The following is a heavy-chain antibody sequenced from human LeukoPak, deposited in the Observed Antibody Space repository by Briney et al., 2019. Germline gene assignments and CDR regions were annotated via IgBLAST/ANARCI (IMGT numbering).Heavy chain of an antibody. Sequence: GSLRLSCAASGFTFSSYSMNWVRQAPGKGLEWVSSISSTSNYIYYADSVKGRFTISRDNAKNTLYLQMNSLRAEDTAVYYCAKTATVTTLYYYYYMDVWGKGTTVTVSS. CDR2: ISSTSNYI. V-gene: IGHV3-21*01. CDR1: GFTFSSYS. CDR3: AKTATVTTLYYYYYMDV. J-gene: IGHJ6*03. D-gene: IGHD4-17*01.